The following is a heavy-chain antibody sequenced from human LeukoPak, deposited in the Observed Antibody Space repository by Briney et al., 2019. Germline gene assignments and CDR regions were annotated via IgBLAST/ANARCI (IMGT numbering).Heavy chain of an antibody. V-gene: IGHV4-59*01. CDR1: GGSISSYY. CDR3: ARLYYDILTGYPNDAFDI. Sequence: SETLSLTCTVSGGSISSYYWSWIRQPPGKGLEWIGYIYYSGSTNYNPSLKSRVTISVDTSKNQFSLKLSSVTAADTAVYYCARLYYDILTGYPNDAFDIWGQGTMVTVSS. CDR2: IYYSGST. D-gene: IGHD3-9*01. J-gene: IGHJ3*02.